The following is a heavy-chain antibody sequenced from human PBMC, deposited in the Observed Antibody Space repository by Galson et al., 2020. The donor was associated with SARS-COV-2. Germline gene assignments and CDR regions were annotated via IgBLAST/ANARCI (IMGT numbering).Heavy chain of an antibody. V-gene: IGHV3-74*01. CDR3: STVLAS. Sequence: GGSLRLSCAASGFTFSTYWMHWVRQAPGKGLVWVARINSDGSATNYADSVKGRFTISRDNANNTLYLQMNSLRVEDTAVYYCSTVLASWGQGTLVTVS. CDR1: GFTFSTYW. J-gene: IGHJ4*02. CDR2: INSDGSAT.